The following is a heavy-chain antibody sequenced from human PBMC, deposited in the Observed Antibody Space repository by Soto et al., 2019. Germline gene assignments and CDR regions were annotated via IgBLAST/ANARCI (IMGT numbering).Heavy chain of an antibody. V-gene: IGHV1-18*04. CDR1: GYTFTSYG. CDR3: ARASADLNWNYVRDY. D-gene: IGHD1-7*01. Sequence: QVQLVQSGAEVKKPGSSVKVSCKASGYTFTSYGISWVRQAPGQGLEWMGWISAYNGNTNYAQKLQGRVTMTTDTSTSTAYMELRSLRSDDTAVYYCARASADLNWNYVRDYWGQGTLVTVSS. CDR2: ISAYNGNT. J-gene: IGHJ4*02.